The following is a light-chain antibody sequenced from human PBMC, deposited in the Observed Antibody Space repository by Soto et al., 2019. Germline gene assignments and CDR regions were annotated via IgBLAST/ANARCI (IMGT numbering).Light chain of an antibody. CDR3: QQYYSYFRT. Sequence: AIRMTQSPSSFSASTGDRVTITCRSSQGISSYLAWYQQKPGKAPKLLIYAASTLQSGVPSRFSGSGSGTDFTLTISCMQSEDFANYYCQQYYSYFRTFGQGTKVDIK. V-gene: IGKV1-8*01. CDR2: AAS. J-gene: IGKJ1*01. CDR1: QGISSY.